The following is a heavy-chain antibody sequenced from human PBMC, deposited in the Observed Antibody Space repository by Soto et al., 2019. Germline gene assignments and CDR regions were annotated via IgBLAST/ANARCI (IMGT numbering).Heavy chain of an antibody. V-gene: IGHV1-69*08. CDR3: ARDLGGFAFADEPSYYYYMDV. D-gene: IGHD2-21*01. CDR1: GGTFSSYT. Sequence: QVQLVQSGAEVKKPGSSVKVSCKASGGTFSSYTISWVRQAPGQGLEWMGRIIPILGIANYEQKFQGRVTITADKSTSTAYMELSSLRSEDTAVYYCARDLGGFAFADEPSYYYYMDVWGKGTTVTVSS. J-gene: IGHJ6*03. CDR2: IIPILGIA.